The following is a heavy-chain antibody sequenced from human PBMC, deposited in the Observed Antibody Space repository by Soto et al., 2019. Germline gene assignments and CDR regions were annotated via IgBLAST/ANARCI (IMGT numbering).Heavy chain of an antibody. CDR1: GFTLSMYW. V-gene: IGHV3-7*05. CDR2: IKQDGSKK. J-gene: IGHJ3*02. Sequence: ELQLEESGGGLVQPGGSLRLSCAASGFTLSMYWMTWVRQAPGRGLEWVANIKQDGSKKSYLDSVRGRFTISRDNVRNSLYLQMDSLRAEDTALYYCARDVSPGSSSLYLDAFDIWGQGTMVIVSS. D-gene: IGHD6-13*01. CDR3: ARDVSPGSSSLYLDAFDI.